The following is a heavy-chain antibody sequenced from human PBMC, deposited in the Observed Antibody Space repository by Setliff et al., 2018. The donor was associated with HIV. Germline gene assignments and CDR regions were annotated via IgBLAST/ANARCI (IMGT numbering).Heavy chain of an antibody. CDR1: NGSISNHY. V-gene: IGHV4-59*11. CDR3: VTGRDAYKTGY. J-gene: IGHJ4*02. D-gene: IGHD2-15*01. Sequence: PSETLSLTCTVSNGSISNHYWSWIRQSPGKGLEWIGYIFFTGSANPNPSLKNRVTMSVDTSKNQFPLTLTSVTAADTAVYYCVTGRDAYKTGYWGQGSLVTVSS. CDR2: IFFTGSA.